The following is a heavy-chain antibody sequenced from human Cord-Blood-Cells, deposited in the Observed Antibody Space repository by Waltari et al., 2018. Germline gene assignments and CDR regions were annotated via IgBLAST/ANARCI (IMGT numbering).Heavy chain of an antibody. Sequence: QVQLQESGPGLVKPSETLSLTCAVPGYSISSGYYWGWLRQPPGKGLEWIGSIYHSGSTYYNPSLKSRVTISVDTSKNQCSLKLSSVTAADTAVYYCARYYDFWSGYYYYYYYGMDVWGQGTTVTVSS. J-gene: IGHJ6*02. CDR2: IYHSGST. V-gene: IGHV4-38-2*01. CDR3: ARYYDFWSGYYYYYYYGMDV. CDR1: GYSISSGYY. D-gene: IGHD3-3*01.